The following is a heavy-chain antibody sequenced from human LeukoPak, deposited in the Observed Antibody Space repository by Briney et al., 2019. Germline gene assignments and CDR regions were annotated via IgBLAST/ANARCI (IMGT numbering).Heavy chain of an antibody. Sequence: SETLSLTXTVSGGSISSGSYYWSWIRQPAGNGLEWIGRIYTSGSTNYNPSLKSRVTISVDTSKNQFSLKLSSVTAADTAVYYCASGSYLFDYWGQGTLVTVSS. CDR1: GGSISSGSYY. V-gene: IGHV4-61*02. CDR3: ASGSYLFDY. J-gene: IGHJ4*02. D-gene: IGHD1-26*01. CDR2: IYTSGST.